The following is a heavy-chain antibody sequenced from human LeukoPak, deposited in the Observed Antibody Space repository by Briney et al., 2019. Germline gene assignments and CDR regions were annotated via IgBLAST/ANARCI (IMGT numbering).Heavy chain of an antibody. CDR3: ARGGSSSPFDY. D-gene: IGHD6-6*01. CDR1: GGTFSSYA. V-gene: IGHV1-69*05. J-gene: IGHJ4*02. Sequence: GASVKVSCKASGGTFSSYAISWVRQAPGQGLEWMGGIIPIFGTANSAQKFQGRVTITTDESSSTAYMELSSLRSEDTAVYYCARGGSSSPFDYWGQGTLVTVSS. CDR2: IIPIFGTA.